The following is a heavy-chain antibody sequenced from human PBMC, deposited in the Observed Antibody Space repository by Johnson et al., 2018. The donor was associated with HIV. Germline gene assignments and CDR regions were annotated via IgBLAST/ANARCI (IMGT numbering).Heavy chain of an antibody. Sequence: EMQLVESGGGVVQPERSLTLSCVGSGLSFSNFGIHWVRQAPGKGLEWVGRVKSKTDGGTTDYTAPVKGRFTISRDDSKNTLYLQMNSLKTEDTAVYYCTTDSGWVPLEAFDIWGQGTMVTVSS. CDR1: GLSFSNFG. V-gene: IGHV3-15*01. CDR2: VKSKTDGGTT. J-gene: IGHJ3*02. CDR3: TTDSGWVPLEAFDI. D-gene: IGHD6-19*01.